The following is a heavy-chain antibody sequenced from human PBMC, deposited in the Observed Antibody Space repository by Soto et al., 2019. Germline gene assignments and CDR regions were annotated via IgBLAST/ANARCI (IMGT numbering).Heavy chain of an antibody. Sequence: GGSLRLSCAASGFTFSSYSMNWVRQAPGKGLEWVSYISSSSSTIYYADSVKGRFTISRDNAKNPLYLQMNSLRDEDTAVYYCARAPYSSGWYNWGQGTLVTVSS. D-gene: IGHD6-19*01. CDR3: ARAPYSSGWYN. CDR1: GFTFSSYS. CDR2: ISSSSSTI. V-gene: IGHV3-48*02. J-gene: IGHJ4*02.